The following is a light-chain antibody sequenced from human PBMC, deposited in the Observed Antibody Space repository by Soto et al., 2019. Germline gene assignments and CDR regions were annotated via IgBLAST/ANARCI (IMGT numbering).Light chain of an antibody. J-gene: IGKJ1*01. CDR1: QSISSW. CDR2: KAS. Sequence: DIQMTQSPSTLSASVGDRVTITCRASQSISSWLAWYQQKPGKAPNLLIYKASTLESGVPSRFSGSGSGTEFTLTISSLQPDDFATYYCQQYNSFSQWTFGQGTKVDIK. CDR3: QQYNSFSQWT. V-gene: IGKV1-5*03.